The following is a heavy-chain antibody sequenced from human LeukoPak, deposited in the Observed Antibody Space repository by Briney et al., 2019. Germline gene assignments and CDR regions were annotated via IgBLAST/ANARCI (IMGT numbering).Heavy chain of an antibody. J-gene: IGHJ4*02. CDR1: GFTFSSYS. D-gene: IGHD6-19*01. CDR3: ARGGRIAVAGTGIDY. Sequence: SGGSLRLSCAASGFTFSSYSMNWVRQAPGKGLEWVSSISSSSSYIYYADSVKGRFTISRDNAKNSLYLQMNSLRAEDTAVYYCARGGRIAVAGTGIDYWGQGTLVTVSS. CDR2: ISSSSSYI. V-gene: IGHV3-21*01.